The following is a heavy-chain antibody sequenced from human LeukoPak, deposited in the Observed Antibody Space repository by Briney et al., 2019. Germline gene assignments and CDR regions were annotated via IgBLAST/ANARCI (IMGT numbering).Heavy chain of an antibody. CDR1: RFTLSNYW. Sequence: GGSLRLSCAASRFTLSNYWMRWVRQAPGKGLEWVANIKQDGSETYYVDSVKGRFTISRDNAKNSLSLQMNSLRAEDTAVYYCARQRGSGCLDYWGQGTLVTVSS. CDR2: IKQDGSET. J-gene: IGHJ4*02. V-gene: IGHV3-7*01. D-gene: IGHD6-19*01. CDR3: ARQRGSGCLDY.